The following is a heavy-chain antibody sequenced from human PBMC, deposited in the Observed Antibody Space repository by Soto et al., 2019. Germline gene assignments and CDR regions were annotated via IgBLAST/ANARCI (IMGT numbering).Heavy chain of an antibody. J-gene: IGHJ3*02. V-gene: IGHV4-59*01. Sequence: SETLSLTCTVSGGSISSYYWSWIRQPPGKGLEWIGYIYYSGSTNYNPSLKSRVTISVDTSKNQFSLKLSSVTAADTAVYYCARDYYYDSSGYYPQHAFDIWGQGTMVTVSS. CDR3: ARDYYYDSSGYYPQHAFDI. CDR2: IYYSGST. D-gene: IGHD3-22*01. CDR1: GGSISSYY.